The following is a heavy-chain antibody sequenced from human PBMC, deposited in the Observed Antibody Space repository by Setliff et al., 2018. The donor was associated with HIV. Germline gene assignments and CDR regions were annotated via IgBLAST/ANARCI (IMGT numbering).Heavy chain of an antibody. J-gene: IGHJ3*01. CDR2: LYFTGSS. Sequence: SETLSLTCTVSGGSISTYYWSWIRQPPGKGLEWIGSLYFTGSSDNNPSLKSRVTLSVDTSKHQFSLKLSSVTAADTAVYYCARVQMAYAAFDVWGQGTMVTVSS. D-gene: IGHD4-17*01. V-gene: IGHV4-59*01. CDR1: GGSISTYY. CDR3: ARVQMAYAAFDV.